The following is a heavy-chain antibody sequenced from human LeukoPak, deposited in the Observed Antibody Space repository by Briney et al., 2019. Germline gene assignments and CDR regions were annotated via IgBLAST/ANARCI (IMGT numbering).Heavy chain of an antibody. V-gene: IGHV3-30*18. J-gene: IGHJ4*02. Sequence: GGSLRLSCAASGFTFSAYGMHWVRQAPGKGLEWVAVISYDGSDKYYGGSVEGRFTISRDNSKNTLYLQMNSLRAEDTAVYYCAKGAESSGRYREYFAYWGQGTLVTVSS. CDR1: GFTFSAYG. CDR2: ISYDGSDK. CDR3: AKGAESSGRYREYFAY. D-gene: IGHD6-19*01.